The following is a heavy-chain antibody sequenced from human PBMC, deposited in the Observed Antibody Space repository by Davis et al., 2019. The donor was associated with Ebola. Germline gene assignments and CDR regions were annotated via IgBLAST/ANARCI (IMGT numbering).Heavy chain of an antibody. CDR1: GDSFTNNW. Sequence: GESLKISCKGSGDSFTNNWIGWVRQMPGKGLEVMGLLYPGDSDVRYSPSFQGQITISADKSISTAYLQWNSLKTSDTAMYYCARLNTLNYRFFGMDVWGQGTTVTVSS. V-gene: IGHV5-51*01. CDR3: ARLNTLNYRFFGMDV. CDR2: LYPGDSDV. D-gene: IGHD1-7*01. J-gene: IGHJ6*02.